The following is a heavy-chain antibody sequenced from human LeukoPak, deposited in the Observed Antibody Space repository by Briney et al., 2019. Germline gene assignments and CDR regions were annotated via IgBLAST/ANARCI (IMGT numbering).Heavy chain of an antibody. CDR2: ISSDGSSK. J-gene: IGHJ4*02. Sequence: GKSLRLSCAASGFTFSSYGMHWVRRAPGKGPEWVAVISSDGSSKYYIDSMKGRFSISRDNSKNTLYLQMNSLRAEDTAVYYCARGENSKTYPVSGYWGQGTLVTVAS. CDR3: ARGENSKTYPVSGY. CDR1: GFTFSSYG. V-gene: IGHV3-30*03. D-gene: IGHD2/OR15-2a*01.